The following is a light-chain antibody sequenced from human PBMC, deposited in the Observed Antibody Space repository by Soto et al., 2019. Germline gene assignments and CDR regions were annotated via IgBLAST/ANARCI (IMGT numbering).Light chain of an antibody. CDR1: QSVSRS. V-gene: IGKV3-11*01. CDR3: QQRGILWT. J-gene: IGKJ1*01. CDR2: DAS. Sequence: EIVLTQSPATLSLSPGERATLSCRASQSVSRSLAWYQQKPGQAPRLLIYDASNRATGIPARFSGSGSGTDFTLTISGLEPEDIAVYYCQQRGILWTFRQGTKVEVK.